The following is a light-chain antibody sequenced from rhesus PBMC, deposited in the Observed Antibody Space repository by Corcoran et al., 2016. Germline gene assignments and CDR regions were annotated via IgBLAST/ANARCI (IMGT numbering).Light chain of an antibody. CDR1: QGISRR. J-gene: IGKJ4*01. Sequence: DIQMTQSQSSLSASVGDTVTITCRASQGISRRLAWYQQKQLKAPNLLIYQASRLQSGVPSRFSGSGSGTDFTLTISSLQSEDFATYYCQQYSSRPLTFGGVTKVELK. CDR2: QAS. V-gene: IGKV1-22*01. CDR3: QQYSSRPLT.